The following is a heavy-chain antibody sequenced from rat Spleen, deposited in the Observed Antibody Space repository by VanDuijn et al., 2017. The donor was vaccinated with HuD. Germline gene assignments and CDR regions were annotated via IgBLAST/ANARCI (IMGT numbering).Heavy chain of an antibody. Sequence: EVQLVESGGGLVQPGRSLKLSCAASGFIFSDYYMAWVRQAPKRGLEWVASISYEGTSTHYRDSVKGRFTISRDNAKSTLYLQMNSLRSEDTATYYCARPPYDGTYYHYFDYWGQGVMVTVSS. CDR2: ISYEGTST. CDR3: ARPPYDGTYYHYFDY. J-gene: IGHJ2*01. CDR1: GFIFSDYY. V-gene: IGHV5-22*01. D-gene: IGHD1-12*02.